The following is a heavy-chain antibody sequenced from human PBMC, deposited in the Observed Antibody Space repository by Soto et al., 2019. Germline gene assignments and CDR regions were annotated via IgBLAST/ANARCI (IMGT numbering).Heavy chain of an antibody. J-gene: IGHJ4*02. CDR1: GFTFSSYG. CDR3: AREYDSSGDIDY. CDR2: IWYDGSNK. Sequence: QVQLVESGGGVVQPGRSLRLSCGASGFTFSSYGMHWVRQAPGKGLEWVAVIWYDGSNKYYADSVKGRFTISRDNSKNTLYLQMNSLRSEDTAVYYCAREYDSSGDIDYWGQGTLVTVSS. V-gene: IGHV3-33*01. D-gene: IGHD3-22*01.